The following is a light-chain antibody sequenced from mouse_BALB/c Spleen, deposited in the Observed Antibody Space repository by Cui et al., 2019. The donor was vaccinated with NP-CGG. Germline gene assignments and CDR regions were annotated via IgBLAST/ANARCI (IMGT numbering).Light chain of an antibody. V-gene: IGLV1*01. CDR1: TGAVTTSNY. J-gene: IGLJ1*01. Sequence: AAVVQEASATTSPGETVKLTCRSSTGAVTTSNYANWVQEKPDHLFTGLIGGTNNRAPGVPARFSGSLIGDKAALTITGAQTEDDAIYFCALWYSNHWVFGGGTKLTVL. CDR2: GTN. CDR3: ALWYSNHWV.